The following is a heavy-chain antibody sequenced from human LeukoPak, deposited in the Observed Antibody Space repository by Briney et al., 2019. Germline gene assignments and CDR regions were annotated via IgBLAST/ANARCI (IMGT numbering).Heavy chain of an antibody. CDR2: ISSSSSYI. CDR3: AKDIGGNSLDAFDI. D-gene: IGHD4-23*01. J-gene: IGHJ3*02. CDR1: GFTFSSYS. V-gene: IGHV3-21*04. Sequence: PGGSLRLSCAASGFTFSSYSMNWVRQAPGKGLEWVSSISSSSSYIYYADSVKGRFTISRDNAKNSLYLQMNSLRAEDTALYYCAKDIGGNSLDAFDIWGQGTMVTVSS.